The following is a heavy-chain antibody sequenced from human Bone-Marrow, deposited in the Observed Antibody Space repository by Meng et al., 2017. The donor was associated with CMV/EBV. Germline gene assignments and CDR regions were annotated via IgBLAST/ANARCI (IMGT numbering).Heavy chain of an antibody. CDR1: GFTVSSNY. CDR3: ARDRPYSSPDKYYYYYGMDV. D-gene: IGHD6-13*01. Sequence: GGSLRLSCAASGFTVSSNYMSWVRQAPGKGLEWVSVIYSGGSTYYADSVKGRFTISRDNSKNTLYLQMNSLRAEDTAVYYCARDRPYSSPDKYYYYYGMDVWGQGTTVTVS. CDR2: IYSGGST. V-gene: IGHV3-66*02. J-gene: IGHJ6*02.